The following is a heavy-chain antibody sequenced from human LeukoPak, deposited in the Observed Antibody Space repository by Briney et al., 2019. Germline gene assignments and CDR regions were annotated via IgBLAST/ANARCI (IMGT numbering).Heavy chain of an antibody. D-gene: IGHD3-10*01. CDR3: ASSTYGSGGLVYFDY. CDR2: ISSSSSYI. V-gene: IGHV3-21*01. Sequence: GGSLRLSCAASGFTFSSYSMNWVRQAPGKGLEWVSSISSSSSYIYYADSVKGRFTISRDNAKNSLYLQVNSLRAEDTAVYYCASSTYGSGGLVYFDYWGQGTPVTVSS. CDR1: GFTFSSYS. J-gene: IGHJ4*02.